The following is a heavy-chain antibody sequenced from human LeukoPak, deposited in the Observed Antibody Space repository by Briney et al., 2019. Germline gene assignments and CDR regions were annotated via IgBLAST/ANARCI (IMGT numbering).Heavy chain of an antibody. J-gene: IGHJ4*02. Sequence: GGSLRLSCAASGFTLRSYTMNWVRQAPGKGLEWVSSIGISSNKIYYADSVKGRFIISRDNAKNSVYLQMNSLRAEDTAVYYCARDPKPGGYSGYTLNAYWGQGTLVTVSS. D-gene: IGHD5-12*01. CDR2: IGISSNKI. V-gene: IGHV3-21*01. CDR1: GFTLRSYT. CDR3: ARDPKPGGYSGYTLNAY.